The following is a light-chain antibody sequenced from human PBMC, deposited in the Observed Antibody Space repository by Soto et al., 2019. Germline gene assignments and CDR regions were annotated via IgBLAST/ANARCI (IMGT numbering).Light chain of an antibody. CDR1: QSISSL. Sequence: DSQMTQSPSSLSASLGDRVTITFRASQSISSLLNWYQQKQGKASKLMIYAESSLQSGVASRFSGSGSGTDFALTISSLQPEDFATYYCQQSYSTPPFTFGPGTKVDI. CDR2: AES. V-gene: IGKV1-39*01. J-gene: IGKJ3*01. CDR3: QQSYSTPPFT.